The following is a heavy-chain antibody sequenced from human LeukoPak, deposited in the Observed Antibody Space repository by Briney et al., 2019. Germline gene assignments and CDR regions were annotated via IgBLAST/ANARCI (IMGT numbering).Heavy chain of an antibody. J-gene: IGHJ4*02. CDR3: ARRRGILWDGDYFDY. V-gene: IGHV4-59*08. Sequence: SETLSLTCTVSGGSISSYYRSWVRQPPGKGLEWIGYIYYSGSTNYNPSLKSRVAISVDTSKNQFSLKLSSVTAADTAVYYCARRRGILWDGDYFDYWGQGTLVTVSS. CDR1: GGSISSYY. CDR2: IYYSGST. D-gene: IGHD2-21*01.